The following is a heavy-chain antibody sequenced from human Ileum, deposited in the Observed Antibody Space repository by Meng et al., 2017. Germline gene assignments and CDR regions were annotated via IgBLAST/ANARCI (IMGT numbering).Heavy chain of an antibody. CDR1: GFTFSSYW. D-gene: IGHD3-3*01. J-gene: IGHJ6*02. V-gene: IGHV3-7*01. CDR3: ARDLSRYDFWSGYSPLYCMDV. Sequence: GESLKISCAASGFTFSSYWMSWVRQAPGKGLEWVANIKQDGSEKYYVDSVKGRFTISRDNAKNSLYLQMNSLRAEDTAVYYCARDLSRYDFWSGYSPLYCMDVWGQGTTVTVSS. CDR2: IKQDGSEK.